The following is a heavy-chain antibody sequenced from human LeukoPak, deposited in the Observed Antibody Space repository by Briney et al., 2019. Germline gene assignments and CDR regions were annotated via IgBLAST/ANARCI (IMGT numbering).Heavy chain of an antibody. CDR2: ISAYNGNT. V-gene: IGHV1-18*01. CDR1: GYTFTSYG. J-gene: IGHJ4*02. CDR3: ARSQRINSSGYNLV. Sequence: GASVKVSCKASGYTFTSYGISWVRQAPGQGLEWMGWISAYNGNTNYAQKLQGRVTMTTDTSTSTAYMELRSLRSDDTAVYYCARSQRINSSGYNLVWGQGTLVTVSS. D-gene: IGHD3-22*01.